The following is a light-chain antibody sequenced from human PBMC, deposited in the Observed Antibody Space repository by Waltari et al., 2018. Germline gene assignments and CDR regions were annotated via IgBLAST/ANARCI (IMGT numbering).Light chain of an antibody. V-gene: IGLV1-44*01. CDR2: SDH. J-gene: IGLJ3*02. CDR1: SSNIGKHR. Sequence: QSVLTQPPSASGTTGPSVTMSCSGRSSNIGKHRVNWYQQVPGTAPKLLIYSDHQRPSGVPARFFGSKSDTSASLAISGLQSDDEADYYCATWDDSLKGWVFGGGTKLTVL. CDR3: ATWDDSLKGWV.